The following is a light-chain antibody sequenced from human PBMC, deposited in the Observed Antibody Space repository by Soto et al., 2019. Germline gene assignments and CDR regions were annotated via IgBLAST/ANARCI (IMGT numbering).Light chain of an antibody. CDR3: QQYYSTFGRT. CDR2: WAS. J-gene: IGKJ1*01. CDR1: QSVLYSSNNKNY. Sequence: DIVMTQSPDSLAVSLGERATINCKSSQSVLYSSNNKNYLAWYQQKPGRPPKLLIYWASTRESGVTDRFSGSGSGTDFTLTISSLQAEDVAVYYCQQYYSTFGRTFGQGTKVEIK. V-gene: IGKV4-1*01.